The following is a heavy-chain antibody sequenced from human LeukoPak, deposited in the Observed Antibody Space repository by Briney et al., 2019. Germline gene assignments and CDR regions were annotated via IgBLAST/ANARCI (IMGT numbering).Heavy chain of an antibody. CDR1: GYTLASYD. Sequence: ASVKVSCKASGYTLASYDINWVRQATGQGLEWMGWMNPNNGNTGYAQIFQGRVTMTRNTSTSTAYMELSSLGSGDTAVYYCARGIRIRLGESYYYNYVKDVWGQGTTVIVSS. V-gene: IGHV1-8*01. CDR3: ARGIRIRLGESYYYNYVKDV. J-gene: IGHJ6*02. CDR2: MNPNNGNT. D-gene: IGHD3-16*01.